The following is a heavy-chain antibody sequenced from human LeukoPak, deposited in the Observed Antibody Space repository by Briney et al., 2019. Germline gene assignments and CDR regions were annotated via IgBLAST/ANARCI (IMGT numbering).Heavy chain of an antibody. CDR2: ISGSGANT. J-gene: IGHJ4*02. Sequence: GGSLRLSCAVSGFTFSSYSMSWVRQAPGKGLEWVSAISGSGANTYYADSVTGRFTISRDNSKNTLYLQLNSLRAEDTAIYHCAKHSSSWYWRYDYWGQGTLVTVSS. CDR1: GFTFSSYS. D-gene: IGHD6-13*01. CDR3: AKHSSSWYWRYDY. V-gene: IGHV3-23*01.